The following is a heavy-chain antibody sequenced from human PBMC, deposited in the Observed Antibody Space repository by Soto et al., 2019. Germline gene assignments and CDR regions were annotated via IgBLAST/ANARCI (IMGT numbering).Heavy chain of an antibody. CDR2: IIPIFGTA. J-gene: IGHJ4*02. CDR1: GGTFSSYA. V-gene: IGHV1-69*13. Sequence: ASVNVSCKASGGTFSSYAISWVRQAPGQGLEWMGGIIPIFGTANYAQKFQGRVTITADESTSTAYMELSSLRSEDTAVYYCASPQGGTAAGTFDYWGQGTLVTVSS. D-gene: IGHD6-13*01. CDR3: ASPQGGTAAGTFDY.